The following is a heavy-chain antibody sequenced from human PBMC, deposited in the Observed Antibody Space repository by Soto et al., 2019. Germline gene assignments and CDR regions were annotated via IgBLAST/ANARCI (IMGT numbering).Heavy chain of an antibody. CDR1: GFTFSSYA. J-gene: IGHJ4*02. CDR3: AKDPTRGYCYGYGY. V-gene: IGHV3-23*01. Sequence: PGGSLRLSCAASGFTFSSYAMSWVRQAPGKGLEWVSAISGSGGSTYYADSVKGRFTISRDNSKNTLYLQMNSLRAEDTAVYYCAKDPTRGYCYGYGYWGQGPLVTVSS. CDR2: ISGSGGST. D-gene: IGHD5-18*01.